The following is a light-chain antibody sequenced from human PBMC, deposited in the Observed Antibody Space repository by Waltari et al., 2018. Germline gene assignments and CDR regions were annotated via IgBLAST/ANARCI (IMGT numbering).Light chain of an antibody. CDR1: LDITNY. V-gene: IGKV1-33*01. CDR3: QQYDNLAFT. J-gene: IGKJ3*01. Sequence: DLQMTQSPSSLSASVGDRVTITCRASLDITNYLNWYQQKPGKAPKLLIYDASNLDTGVPSGFSGSGSGTDFTLTISSLQPEDIATYYCQQYDNLAFTFGPGTKVNI. CDR2: DAS.